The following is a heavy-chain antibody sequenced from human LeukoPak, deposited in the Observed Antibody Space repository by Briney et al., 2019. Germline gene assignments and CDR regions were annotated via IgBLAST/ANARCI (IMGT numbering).Heavy chain of an antibody. CDR1: GFTFSDYA. J-gene: IGHJ6*02. Sequence: GGSLRLSCGASGFTFSDYAMSWVRQAPGKGLEWVSVIYSGGSTYYADSVKGRFTISRDNSKNTLYLQMNSLRAEDTAVYYCARDRGAAPLYYYYGMDVWGQGTTVTVSS. V-gene: IGHV3-53*01. CDR2: IYSGGST. D-gene: IGHD6-13*01. CDR3: ARDRGAAPLYYYYGMDV.